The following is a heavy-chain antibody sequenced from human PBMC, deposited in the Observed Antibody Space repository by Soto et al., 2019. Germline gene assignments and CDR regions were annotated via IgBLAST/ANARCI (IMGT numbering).Heavy chain of an antibody. Sequence: ASVKVSCKASGGTFSSYAISWVRQAPGQGLEWMGGIIPIFGTANYAQKFQGRVTITADESTSTAYMELSSLRSEDTAVYYCARYKLGYYYYGMDVWGQGTTVTVSS. CDR2: IIPIFGTA. CDR3: ARYKLGYYYYGMDV. D-gene: IGHD6-13*01. V-gene: IGHV1-69*13. CDR1: GGTFSSYA. J-gene: IGHJ6*02.